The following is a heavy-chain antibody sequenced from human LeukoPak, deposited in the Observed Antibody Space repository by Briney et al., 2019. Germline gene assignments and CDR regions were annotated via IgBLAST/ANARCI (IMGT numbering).Heavy chain of an antibody. CDR2: ISSSSSYI. CDR3: GRVKEASAFDI. V-gene: IGHV3-21*01. D-gene: IGHD5-12*01. CDR1: GFTFSSYS. J-gene: IGHJ3*02. Sequence: GGSLGLSCAASGFTFSSYSMNWVRQAPGKGLEWVSSISSSSSYIYYADSVKGRFTISRDNAKNSLYLQMNSLRAEDTAVYYCGRVKEASAFDIWGQGTMVTVSS.